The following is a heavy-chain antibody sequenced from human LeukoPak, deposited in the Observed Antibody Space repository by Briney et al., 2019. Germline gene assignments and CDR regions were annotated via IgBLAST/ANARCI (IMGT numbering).Heavy chain of an antibody. CDR3: ARTPYGDYVSYDY. D-gene: IGHD4-17*01. CDR2: ISSNGGST. J-gene: IGHJ4*02. V-gene: IGHV3-64*01. CDR1: GFTFNSYA. Sequence: PGGSLRLSCAASGFTFNSYAMHWVRQAPGKGLEYVSAISSNGGSTYYANSVKGRFTISRDNSKNTLYLQLGSLRAEDMAVYYCARTPYGDYVSYDYWGQGTLVTVSS.